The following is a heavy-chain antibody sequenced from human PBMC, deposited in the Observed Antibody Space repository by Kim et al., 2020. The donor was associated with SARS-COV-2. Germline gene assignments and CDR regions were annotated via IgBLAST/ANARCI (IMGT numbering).Heavy chain of an antibody. CDR1: GGSISSSSYY. D-gene: IGHD6-13*01. J-gene: IGHJ6*02. Sequence: SETLSLTCTVSGGSISSSSYYWGWIRQPPGKGLEWIGSIYYSGSTYYNPSLKSRVTISVDTSKNQFSLKLSSVTAADTAVYYCAMRLMGSRQSRQSYYYYGMDDWGQGTTVTVSS. V-gene: IGHV4-39*01. CDR2: IYYSGST. CDR3: AMRLMGSRQSRQSYYYYGMDD.